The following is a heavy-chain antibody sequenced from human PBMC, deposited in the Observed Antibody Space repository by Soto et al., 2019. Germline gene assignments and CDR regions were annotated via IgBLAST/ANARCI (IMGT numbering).Heavy chain of an antibody. J-gene: IGHJ4*02. Sequence: EVQLVESGGGLVQPGGSLRLSCAASGFTFSSYSMNWVRQAPGKGLEWVSFISSRSSPIYYADSVKGRFSIHRDNAKSSLFLQMNSLRDEDMVLYYCSREPSFCRGGNCYPYWGQGTMVTVSS. D-gene: IGHD2-15*01. CDR3: SREPSFCRGGNCYPY. CDR1: GFTFSSYS. V-gene: IGHV3-48*02. CDR2: ISSRSSPI.